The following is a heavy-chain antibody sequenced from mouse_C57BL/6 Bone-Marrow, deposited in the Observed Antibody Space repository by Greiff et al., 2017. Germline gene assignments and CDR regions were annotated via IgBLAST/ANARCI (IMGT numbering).Heavy chain of an antibody. CDR1: GYTFTSYW. V-gene: IGHV1-7*01. Sequence: QVQLQQSRAELAKPGASVKLSCKASGYTFTSYWMHWVKQRPGQGLEWIGYINPSSGYTKYNQKFKDKATLTADKSSSTAYMQLSSLTYEDSAVYYCARGFITTVPYWYFDVWGTGTTVTVSS. CDR2: INPSSGYT. J-gene: IGHJ1*03. CDR3: ARGFITTVPYWYFDV. D-gene: IGHD1-1*01.